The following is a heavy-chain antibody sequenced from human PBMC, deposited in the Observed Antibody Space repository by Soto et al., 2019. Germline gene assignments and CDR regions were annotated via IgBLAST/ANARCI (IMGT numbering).Heavy chain of an antibody. CDR1: GFPFTSFF. CDR2: INPSRGSA. J-gene: IGHJ4*02. CDR3: VRASNFFDI. Sequence: HVQLVQSGAEVKRPGASVKVSCKASGFPFTSFFIHWVRQAPGQGLEWMGGINPSRGSANYAQKFQGRRTLTRDTSSITVCIDLSGLKSEDTALYYCVRASNFFDIWGQGTLVTVSS. V-gene: IGHV1-46*01.